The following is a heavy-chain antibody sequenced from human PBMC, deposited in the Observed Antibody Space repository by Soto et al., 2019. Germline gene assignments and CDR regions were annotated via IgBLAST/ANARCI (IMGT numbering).Heavy chain of an antibody. CDR1: GFTFSDYY. J-gene: IGHJ6*02. CDR3: ARGPFYGDYVENGMDV. Sequence: QVQVVESGGGLVKPGGSLRLSCAASGFTFSDYYMSWIRQAPGKGLEWVSYISSSSSYTNYADSVKGRFTISRDNAKNSLYLQMNSLRAEDTAVYYCARGPFYGDYVENGMDVWGQGTTVTVSS. D-gene: IGHD4-17*01. V-gene: IGHV3-11*05. CDR2: ISSSSSYT.